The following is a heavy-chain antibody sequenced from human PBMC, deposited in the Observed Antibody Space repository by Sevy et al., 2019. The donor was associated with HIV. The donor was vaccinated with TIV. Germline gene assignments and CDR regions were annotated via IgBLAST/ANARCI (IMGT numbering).Heavy chain of an antibody. CDR3: ARDFTIFGVVSGIDY. V-gene: IGHV3-21*04. Sequence: GWSLRLSCAASGFTFRTYYMNWVRQAPGKGLEWLSSISHDSRYIYYSDSVKGRFTISRANAKNLLYLQMNNLRVEDTAIYYCARDFTIFGVVSGIDYWGQGNLVTVSS. CDR2: ISHDSRYI. CDR1: GFTFRTYY. D-gene: IGHD3-3*01. J-gene: IGHJ4*02.